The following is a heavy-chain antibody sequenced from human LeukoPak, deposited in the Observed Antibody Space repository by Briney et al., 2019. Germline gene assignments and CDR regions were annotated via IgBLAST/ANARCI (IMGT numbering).Heavy chain of an antibody. CDR2: IYTSGST. CDR1: GGSISSGSYY. D-gene: IGHD3-9*01. Sequence: SETLSLTCNVSGGSISSGSYYWSWIRQPAGKGPEWIGRIYTSGSTNYNPSLKSRVTISVDMPKNQFSLKLNSVTAADTAVYYCARGGLYYDILTGFDSWGQGTLVTVSS. V-gene: IGHV4-61*02. CDR3: ARGGLYYDILTGFDS. J-gene: IGHJ4*02.